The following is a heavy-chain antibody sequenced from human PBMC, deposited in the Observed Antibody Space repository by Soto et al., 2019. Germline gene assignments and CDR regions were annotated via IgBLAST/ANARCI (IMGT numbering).Heavy chain of an antibody. J-gene: IGHJ6*02. D-gene: IGHD2-2*03. V-gene: IGHV3-48*02. CDR1: GFILGRNS. Sequence: GGSLRLSCAASGFILGRNSMMWVRQAPGKGLEWVAYITSSSTTMNYADSVKGRFTISRDNANNALYLQMNSLRDEDTAVYYCARPHLDRPTFYGMDVWGQGTPVTVSS. CDR3: ARPHLDRPTFYGMDV. CDR2: ITSSSTTM.